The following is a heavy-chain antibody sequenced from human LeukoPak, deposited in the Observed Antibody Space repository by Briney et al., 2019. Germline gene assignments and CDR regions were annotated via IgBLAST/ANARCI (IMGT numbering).Heavy chain of an antibody. V-gene: IGHV3-7*01. Sequence: SGGSLRLSCAASRFTFRSYAMNWVRQAPGKGLEWVANIKQDGSEKYYVDSVKGRFTISRDNAKNSLYLQMNSLRAEDTAVYYCARVSPGWLVLVDAFDIWGQGTMVTVSS. J-gene: IGHJ3*02. CDR2: IKQDGSEK. CDR3: ARVSPGWLVLVDAFDI. D-gene: IGHD6-19*01. CDR1: RFTFRSYA.